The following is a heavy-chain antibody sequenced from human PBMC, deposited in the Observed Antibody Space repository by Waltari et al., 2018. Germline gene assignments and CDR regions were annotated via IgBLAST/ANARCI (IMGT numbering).Heavy chain of an antibody. D-gene: IGHD6-19*01. Sequence: QLQLQESGPGLVKPSETLSITCTVSGGSISSSSYYWGWIRQPPGKGLEWIGSIYYSGSTYYNPSLKSRVTISVDTSKNQFSLKLSSVTAADTAVYYCASQIRYSSGWYGDYWGQGTLVTVSS. CDR2: IYYSGST. V-gene: IGHV4-39*01. CDR3: ASQIRYSSGWYGDY. CDR1: GGSISSSSYY. J-gene: IGHJ4*02.